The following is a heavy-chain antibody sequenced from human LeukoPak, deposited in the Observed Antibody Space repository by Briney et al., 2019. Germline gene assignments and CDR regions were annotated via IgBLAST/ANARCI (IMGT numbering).Heavy chain of an antibody. CDR3: ARGGAPDY. D-gene: IGHD2-15*01. Sequence: GGSLRLSCVASGFNFSSYWMTWVRQSPGKGLEWVANINQDERQKYYVDSVKGRFTISRHNPKNSVSLQMTSLGADDGGLYYCARGGAPDYWGRGTLVTVAS. CDR1: GFNFSSYW. V-gene: IGHV3-7*01. J-gene: IGHJ4*02. CDR2: INQDERQK.